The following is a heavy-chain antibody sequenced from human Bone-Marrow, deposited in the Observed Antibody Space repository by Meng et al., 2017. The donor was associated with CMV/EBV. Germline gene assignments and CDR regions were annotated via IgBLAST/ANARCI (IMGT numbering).Heavy chain of an antibody. Sequence: SETLSLTCTVSGASISTSSYYWGWIRLPPGKGLEWIGSVYYSGTTYYNPSLRSRVTISSDTSKNQFSLKLTSVTAADTAVYYCARERCSGGSCYSLAMDVWGQGTTVTVSS. CDR3: ARERCSGGSCYSLAMDV. V-gene: IGHV4-39*07. CDR1: GASISTSSYY. CDR2: VYYSGTT. D-gene: IGHD2-15*01. J-gene: IGHJ6*02.